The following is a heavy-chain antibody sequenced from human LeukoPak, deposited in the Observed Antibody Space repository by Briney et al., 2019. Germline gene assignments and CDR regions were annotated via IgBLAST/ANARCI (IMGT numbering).Heavy chain of an antibody. J-gene: IGHJ4*02. V-gene: IGHV4-34*01. CDR1: GGSISSYY. CDR3: ARGPVAEYCSGGCCYSEGFDFDY. D-gene: IGHD2-15*01. CDR2: INHSGST. Sequence: SETLSLTCTVSGGSISSYYWSWIRQPPWKGLEWIGEINHSGSTNYNPSLKSRVTISVDTSKNQLSLKLSSVTAADTAVYYCARGPVAEYCSGGCCYSEGFDFDYWGQGTLVTVSP.